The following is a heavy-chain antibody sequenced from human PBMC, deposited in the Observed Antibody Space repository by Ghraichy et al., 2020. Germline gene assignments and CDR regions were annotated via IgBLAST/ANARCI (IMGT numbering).Heavy chain of an antibody. J-gene: IGHJ3*01. CDR1: GGSISSYSSY. CDR2: LYYSGNT. Sequence: ESLNISCTVSGGSISSYSSYWGWIRQPPVKGLECIGSLYYSGNTYYNPSLKSRVNILADTSKNQFSLKLSSVTAADTAVYYCASGNDYGDYKGAFDVWGQGTMVTVSS. V-gene: IGHV4-39*01. CDR3: ASGNDYGDYKGAFDV. D-gene: IGHD4-17*01.